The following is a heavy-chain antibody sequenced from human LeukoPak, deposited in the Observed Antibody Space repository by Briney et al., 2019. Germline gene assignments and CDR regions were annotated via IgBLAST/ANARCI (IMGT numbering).Heavy chain of an antibody. V-gene: IGHV3-23*01. CDR2: ISGSGGST. J-gene: IGHJ4*02. D-gene: IGHD3-3*01. Sequence: GGSLRLSCAASGFTFSSYAMSWVRQAPGKGLEWVSAISGSGGSTYYADSVKGRFTISRDNSKNTLYLQMNSLRAEDTAVYYCAKLKYYDFWSGPNAFDYWGQGTLVTVSS. CDR1: GFTFSSYA. CDR3: AKLKYYDFWSGPNAFDY.